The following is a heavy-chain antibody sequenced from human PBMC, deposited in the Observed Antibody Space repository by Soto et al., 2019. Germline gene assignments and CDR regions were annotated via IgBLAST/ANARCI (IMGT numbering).Heavy chain of an antibody. CDR1: GFTFSGYS. Sequence: PGGSLRLSCAASGFTFSGYSMNWVRQAPGKGLEWVSSISSSSSYIYYADSVKGRFTISRDNAKNSLYLQMNSLRAEDTAVYYCARDTPGSLPPDYWGQGTLVTVSS. D-gene: IGHD3-10*01. J-gene: IGHJ4*02. CDR2: ISSSSSYI. CDR3: ARDTPGSLPPDY. V-gene: IGHV3-21*01.